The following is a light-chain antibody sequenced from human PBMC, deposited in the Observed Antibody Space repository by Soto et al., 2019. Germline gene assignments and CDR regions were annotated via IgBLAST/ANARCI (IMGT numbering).Light chain of an antibody. CDR1: GSDVGGYNF. J-gene: IGLJ2*01. Sequence: QPVLTQPASESGSPGQSITISCTGTGSDVGGYNFVSWYQQHPGKVPKLMIYEVSNRPSGVSNRFSGSKSGNTASLTISGLQAEDEADYYCSSYTSTNTLVVFGGGTKVTVL. CDR3: SSYTSTNTLVV. V-gene: IGLV2-14*01. CDR2: EVS.